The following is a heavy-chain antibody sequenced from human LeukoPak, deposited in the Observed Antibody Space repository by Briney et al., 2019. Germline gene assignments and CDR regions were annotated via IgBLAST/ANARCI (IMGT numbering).Heavy chain of an antibody. D-gene: IGHD3-22*01. V-gene: IGHV3-53*01. CDR1: GFTVSSNY. CDR3: ARVVLDGYDSRLDWFDL. CDR2: IYSGGST. Sequence: PGGSLRLSCAASGFTVSSNYMSWVRQAPGKGLEWVSVIYSGGSTYYADSVKGRFTIFRDNSKDTLYLQMNSLRVEDTALYYCARVVLDGYDSRLDWFDLWGQGTLVTVSS. J-gene: IGHJ5*02.